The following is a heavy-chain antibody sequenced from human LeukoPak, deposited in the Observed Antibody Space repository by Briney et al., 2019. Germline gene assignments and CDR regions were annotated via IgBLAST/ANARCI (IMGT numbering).Heavy chain of an antibody. CDR2: IGTAGEI. D-gene: IGHD6-6*01. CDR1: GFTFSSYD. Sequence: GGSLRLSCAASGFTFSSYDIHWVRQATGKGLEWVSGIGTAGEIYYPGSVKGRFTISRDNSKNTLYLQMNSLRAEDTAVYYCARGGPYSSSSVVGYWGQGTLVTVSS. V-gene: IGHV3-13*01. J-gene: IGHJ4*02. CDR3: ARGGPYSSSSVVGY.